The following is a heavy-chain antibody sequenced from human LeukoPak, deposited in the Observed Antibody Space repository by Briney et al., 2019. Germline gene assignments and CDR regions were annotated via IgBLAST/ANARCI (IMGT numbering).Heavy chain of an antibody. CDR1: GASINSYY. Sequence: SETLSLTCTVSGASINSYYWSWIRQPPGKGLEWIGYIDSSGITNYNSSLNSRVTISLDTSQNQFSLKLNSVTAADTAVYYCATVASGWYPDYWGQGALVTVAS. CDR2: IDSSGIT. CDR3: ATVASGWYPDY. V-gene: IGHV4-59*01. J-gene: IGHJ4*02. D-gene: IGHD6-19*01.